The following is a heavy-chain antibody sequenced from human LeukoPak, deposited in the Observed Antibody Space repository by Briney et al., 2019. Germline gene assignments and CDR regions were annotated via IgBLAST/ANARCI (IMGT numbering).Heavy chain of an antibody. CDR1: GFTFSSYG. D-gene: IGHD1-26*01. CDR3: ARGIAGATIGYFDY. Sequence: GGSLRLSCAASGFTFSSYGMNWVRQAPGKGLEWVAVIWYDGSNKYYADSVKGRFTISRDNTKNSLYLQMNSLRAEDTAVYYCARGIAGATIGYFDYWGQGTVVTVSS. V-gene: IGHV3-33*01. J-gene: IGHJ4*02. CDR2: IWYDGSNK.